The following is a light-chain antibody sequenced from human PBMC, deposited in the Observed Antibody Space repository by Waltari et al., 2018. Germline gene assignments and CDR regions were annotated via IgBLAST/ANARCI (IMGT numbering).Light chain of an antibody. CDR3: QQTYITPPHS. Sequence: DIQMTQSPSSLSASVGARVTITRRASHDIGTYLNWYQHKPGKAPKLLIYSASTLQSGVPPRFSGSRSGTDYTLTIFDLQPEDFATYYCQQTYITPPHSFGQGTKLEI. J-gene: IGKJ2*03. CDR1: HDIGTY. CDR2: SAS. V-gene: IGKV1-39*01.